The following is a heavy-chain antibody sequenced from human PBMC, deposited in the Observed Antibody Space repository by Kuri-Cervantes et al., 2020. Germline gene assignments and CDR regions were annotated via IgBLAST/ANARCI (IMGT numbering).Heavy chain of an antibody. J-gene: IGHJ2*01. V-gene: IGHV4-34*01. CDR1: GGSFSGYY. Sequence: ESLKISCAVYGGSFSGYYWSWIRQPPGKGLEWIGEINHSGSTNYNPSLKSRVTISVDTSKNQFSLKLNSVTAADTAVYYCARGKQGPRCFDLWGRGTLVTVSS. CDR2: INHSGST. CDR3: ARGKQGPRCFDL.